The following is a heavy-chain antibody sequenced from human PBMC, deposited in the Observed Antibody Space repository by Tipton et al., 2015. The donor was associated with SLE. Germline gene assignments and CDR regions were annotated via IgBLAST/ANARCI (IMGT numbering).Heavy chain of an antibody. J-gene: IGHJ3*02. CDR1: GGSFSSVVHF. V-gene: IGHV4-31*03. CDR2: IENSGTT. Sequence: TLSLTCTVSGGSFSSVVHFWSWIRQLPGKGLEWIGNIENSGTTYYNPSLKSRVTISVDTSKNQFSLKLSSVTAADTAVYYCARHMRQLVRDASDIWGQGTMVTVSS. CDR3: ARHMRQLVRDASDI. D-gene: IGHD6-6*01.